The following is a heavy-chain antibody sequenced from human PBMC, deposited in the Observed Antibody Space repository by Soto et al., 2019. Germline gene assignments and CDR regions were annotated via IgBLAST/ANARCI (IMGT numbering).Heavy chain of an antibody. D-gene: IGHD5-18*01. CDR2: IIPIFGTA. V-gene: IGHV1-69*13. CDR3: ASAVDTAMAGGMDV. CDR1: GGTFSSYA. Sequence: SVKVSCKASGGTFSSYAISWVRQAPGQGLEWMGGIIPIFGTANYAQRFQGRVTITADESTSTAYMELSSLRSEDTAVYYCASAVDTAMAGGMDVWGQGTTVTVSS. J-gene: IGHJ6*02.